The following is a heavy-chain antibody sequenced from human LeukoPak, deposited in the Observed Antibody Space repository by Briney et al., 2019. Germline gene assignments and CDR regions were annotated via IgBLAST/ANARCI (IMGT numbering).Heavy chain of an antibody. Sequence: GGSLRLSCAASGFTFSSYEMNWVRQAPGKGREWVSYISSSGSTIYNAASVKGRFTISRDNAKNSLYLQMNSLRAEDTAVYYCARAARIFPLDYWGQGNLVTVSS. J-gene: IGHJ4*02. V-gene: IGHV3-48*03. D-gene: IGHD6-6*01. CDR2: ISSSGSTI. CDR1: GFTFSSYE. CDR3: ARAARIFPLDY.